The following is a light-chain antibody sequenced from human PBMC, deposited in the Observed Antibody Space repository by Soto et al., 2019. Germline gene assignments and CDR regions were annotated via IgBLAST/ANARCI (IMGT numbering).Light chain of an antibody. CDR2: DAS. Sequence: DIQMTQSPSTLSASVGDRVTITCRASQSISSWLAWYQQKPGKAPKLLIYDASSLESGVPSRFSGSGSGTEFTLTISSLQPADFATYYCQQYNSWTFGQGTKVEIK. CDR1: QSISSW. V-gene: IGKV1-5*01. CDR3: QQYNSWT. J-gene: IGKJ1*01.